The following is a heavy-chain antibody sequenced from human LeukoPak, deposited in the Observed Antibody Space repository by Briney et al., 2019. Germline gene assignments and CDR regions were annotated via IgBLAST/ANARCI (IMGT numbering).Heavy chain of an antibody. V-gene: IGHV1-46*01. D-gene: IGHD5-18*01. CDR2: INPSGGST. CDR1: GYTFTSYY. J-gene: IGHJ6*03. CDR3: ARDRYTAMVRDYYYMDV. Sequence: ASVKVSCKASGYTFTSYYMHWVRQAPGQGLEWMGIINPSGGSTSYAQKFQGRVTMTRDMSTSTVYMELSSLRSEDSAVYYCARDRYTAMVRDYYYMDVWGKGTTVTVSS.